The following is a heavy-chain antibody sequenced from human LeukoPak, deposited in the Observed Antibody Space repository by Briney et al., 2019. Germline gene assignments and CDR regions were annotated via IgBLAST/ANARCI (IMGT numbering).Heavy chain of an antibody. CDR1: GGSISSYY. CDR2: IYYSGST. Sequence: PSETLSLTCTVSGGSISSYYWSWIRQPPGKGLEWFGYIYYSGSTNYNPSLKSRVTISVDPSKHQFSLKLSSVTAADTAVYYCAAGMVRGVIRPLYYFDYWGQGTLVTVSS. D-gene: IGHD3-10*01. J-gene: IGHJ4*02. CDR3: AAGMVRGVIRPLYYFDY. V-gene: IGHV4-59*01.